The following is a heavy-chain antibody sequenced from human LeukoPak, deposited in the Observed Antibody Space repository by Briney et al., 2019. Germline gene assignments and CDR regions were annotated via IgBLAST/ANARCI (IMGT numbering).Heavy chain of an antibody. CDR1: GFTFSSYA. CDR2: ISGSGGST. Sequence: PGGSLRLSCAVSGFTFSSYAMSWVRQAPGKGLEWVSTISGSGGSTYYADSVKGRFTISRDNSKNTLYLQMSSLRAEDTAVYYCAKLPLAPHYYYYGMDVWGQGTTVTASS. D-gene: IGHD6-13*01. V-gene: IGHV3-23*01. J-gene: IGHJ6*02. CDR3: AKLPLAPHYYYYGMDV.